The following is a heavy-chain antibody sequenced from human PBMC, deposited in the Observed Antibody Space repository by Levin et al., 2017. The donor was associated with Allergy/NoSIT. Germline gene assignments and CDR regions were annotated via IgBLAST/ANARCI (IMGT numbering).Heavy chain of an antibody. J-gene: IGHJ4*02. CDR1: GFTFSTYS. CDR3: ARSSSGYHDY. V-gene: IGHV3-48*04. Sequence: GESLKISCAASGFTFSTYSMNWVRQAPGKGLEWVSHISSSSSTMYYADSVKGRFTISRDNAKNSLLLQVNSLRAEDTAVYYCARSSSGYHDYWGQGTLVTVSS. CDR2: ISSSSSTM. D-gene: IGHD3-22*01.